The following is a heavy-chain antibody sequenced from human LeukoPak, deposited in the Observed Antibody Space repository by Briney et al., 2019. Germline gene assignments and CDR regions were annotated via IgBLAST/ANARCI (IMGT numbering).Heavy chain of an antibody. J-gene: IGHJ4*02. D-gene: IGHD2-21*02. Sequence: KPGGSLRLSCAASGFTFSSYSMNWVRQAPGKGLEWVSSISSSSSYIYYADSVKGRFTISRDNAKNSLYLQMSSLRAEDTAVYYCARDDRLLRIDYWGQGTLVTVSS. V-gene: IGHV3-21*01. CDR3: ARDDRLLRIDY. CDR1: GFTFSSYS. CDR2: ISSSSSYI.